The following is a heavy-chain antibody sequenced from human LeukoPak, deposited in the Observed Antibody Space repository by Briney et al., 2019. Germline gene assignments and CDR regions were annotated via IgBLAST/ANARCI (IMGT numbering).Heavy chain of an antibody. CDR1: GFIDGKYG. J-gene: IGHJ4*02. D-gene: IGHD3-10*01. Sequence: PGGSLRLSCAASGFIDGKYGMASVRQPPGGGREWVSTMSSDGSHQHHADAVRRRFPISRDDPKNTPTLQVSSLRADDTVVYYCVTEVNSHGDFFAYWAQGIQVTVSS. CDR3: VTEVNSHGDFFAY. V-gene: IGHV3-23*01. CDR2: MSSDGSHQ.